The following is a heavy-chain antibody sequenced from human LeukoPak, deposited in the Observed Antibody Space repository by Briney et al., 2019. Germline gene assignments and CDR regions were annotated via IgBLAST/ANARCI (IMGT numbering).Heavy chain of an antibody. J-gene: IGHJ4*02. V-gene: IGHV4-34*01. CDR1: GGSFSGYY. CDR2: INHSGST. CDR3: ASASITRYYFDY. Sequence: PSETLSLTCAVYGGSFSGYYWSWIRQPPGKGLEWIGEINHSGSTNYNPSLKSRVTISVDTSKNQFSLKLSSVTAADTAVYYCASASITRYYFDYWAREPWSPSPQ. D-gene: IGHD4-11*01.